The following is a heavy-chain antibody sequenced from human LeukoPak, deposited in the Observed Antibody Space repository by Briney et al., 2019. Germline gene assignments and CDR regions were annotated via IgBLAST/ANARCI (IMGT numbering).Heavy chain of an antibody. J-gene: IGHJ4*02. V-gene: IGHV3-21*01. CDR1: GFTFSSYS. Sequence: GGSLRLSCAASGFTFSSYSMNWVRQAPGKGLEWVSSISSSSSYIYYADSVKGRFTISRDNAKNSLYLQMNSLRAEGTAVYYCARAPDIVVVPAADRPDYWGQGTLVTVSS. CDR2: ISSSSSYI. CDR3: ARAPDIVVVPAADRPDY. D-gene: IGHD2-2*01.